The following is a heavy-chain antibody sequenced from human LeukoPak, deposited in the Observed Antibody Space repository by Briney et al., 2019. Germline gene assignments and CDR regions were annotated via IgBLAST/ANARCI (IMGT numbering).Heavy chain of an antibody. V-gene: IGHV3-23*01. D-gene: IGHD4-17*01. CDR2: ISGSGSGT. J-gene: IGHJ4*02. CDR3: AKVLDDYGDYQYYFDY. Sequence: PGGSLRLSCAASGFIFSNYAMSWVRQAPGKGLEWVSSISGSGSGTNYADSVKGRFTISRDNSKNTLYLQMNSLRAEDTAVYYCAKVLDDYGDYQYYFDYWGQGTPVTVSS. CDR1: GFIFSNYA.